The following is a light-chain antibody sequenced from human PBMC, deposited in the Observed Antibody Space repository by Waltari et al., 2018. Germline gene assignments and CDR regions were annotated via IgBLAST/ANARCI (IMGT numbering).Light chain of an antibody. CDR3: QQYKSWPYA. Sequence: EIVLTQSPATLSVSPGEPVTPSCRASQSVSTNLAWYQHAPGQAPRLLIYEASTRASGIPGRFSGSGSGTEFTLTIDNLQSEDFALFYCQQYKSWPYAFGQGTKIEIK. V-gene: IGKV3-15*01. CDR1: QSVSTN. CDR2: EAS. J-gene: IGKJ2*01.